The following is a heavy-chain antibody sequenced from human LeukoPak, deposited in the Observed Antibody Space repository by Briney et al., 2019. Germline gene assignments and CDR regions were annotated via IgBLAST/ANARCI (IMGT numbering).Heavy chain of an antibody. V-gene: IGHV4-39*01. CDR1: GGSISSSGFY. CDR2: IYQSGTT. Sequence: PSETLSLTCTVSGGSISSSGFYWDCVRQPPGQGLEWIGSIYQSGTTYYNPPLKSRVTIFVDTSKSQFSLKLSSVTAADTAVYYCARKKLVARGYFDYWGQGVLVTVSS. J-gene: IGHJ4*02. CDR3: ARKKLVARGYFDY. D-gene: IGHD6-13*01.